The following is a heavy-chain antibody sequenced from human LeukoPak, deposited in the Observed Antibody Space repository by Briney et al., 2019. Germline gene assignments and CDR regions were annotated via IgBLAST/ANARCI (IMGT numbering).Heavy chain of an antibody. D-gene: IGHD3-22*01. Sequence: SVKVSRKASVGTFSSYAISWVRQAPGQGLEWMGGIIPIFGTANYAQKFQGRVTITADESTSTAYMELSSLRSEDTAVYYCARSHEPYYYDSSGSAFDYWGQGTLVTVSS. CDR2: IIPIFGTA. J-gene: IGHJ4*02. CDR1: VGTFSSYA. CDR3: ARSHEPYYYDSSGSAFDY. V-gene: IGHV1-69*13.